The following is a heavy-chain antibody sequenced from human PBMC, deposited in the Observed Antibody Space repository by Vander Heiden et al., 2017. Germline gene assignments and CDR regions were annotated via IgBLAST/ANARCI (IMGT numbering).Heavy chain of an antibody. CDR3: ARQYTAHPQVYFDY. D-gene: IGHD5-18*01. J-gene: IGHJ4*02. Sequence: EVQLLVSGGGLVQPGGSLSPSCSASGSTVSSYPMSWVRQAPGKGLEWVSAISGSGGSTYYADSVKGRFTISRDNSKNTLYLQMNSLRAEDTAVYYCARQYTAHPQVYFDYWGQGTLVTVSS. CDR2: ISGSGGST. V-gene: IGHV3-23*01. CDR1: GSTVSSYP.